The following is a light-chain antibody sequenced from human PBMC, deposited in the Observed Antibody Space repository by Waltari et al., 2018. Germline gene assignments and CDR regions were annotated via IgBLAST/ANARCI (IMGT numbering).Light chain of an antibody. CDR3: QQSYSTPYT. CDR1: QSISSY. CDR2: AAS. J-gene: IGKJ2*01. Sequence: DIQMTQSPSSLSASVGDRVTITCRASQSISSYLNWYQQKPGKAPKLPIYAASSLQSGVPSRFSGSGAGTDFNLTISSLQPEDFATEYCQQSYSTPYTFGQGTKLEIK. V-gene: IGKV1-39*01.